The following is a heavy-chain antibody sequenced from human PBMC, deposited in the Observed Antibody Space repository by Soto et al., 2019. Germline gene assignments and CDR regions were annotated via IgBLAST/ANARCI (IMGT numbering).Heavy chain of an antibody. J-gene: IGHJ6*02. Sequence: ASVKVSCKASGYTFTSYAMHWVRQAPGQRLEWMGWINAGNGNTKYSQKFQGRVTITRDTSASTAYMELSSLRSEDTAVYYCARAKVGIVLMVYARPDYYYYGMDVWGQGTTVTVSS. CDR3: ARAKVGIVLMVYARPDYYYYGMDV. CDR2: INAGNGNT. CDR1: GYTFTSYA. V-gene: IGHV1-3*01. D-gene: IGHD2-8*01.